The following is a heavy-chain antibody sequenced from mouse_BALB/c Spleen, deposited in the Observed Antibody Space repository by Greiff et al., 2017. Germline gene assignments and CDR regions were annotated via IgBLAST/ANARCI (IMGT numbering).Heavy chain of an antibody. D-gene: IGHD2-3*01. Sequence: VQLQQSGAELVRPGALVKLSCKASGFNIKDYYMHWVKQRPEQGLEWIGWIDPENGNTIYDPKFQGKASITADTSSNTAYLQLSSLTSEDTAVYYCAFYDGYRFAYWGQGTLVTVSA. V-gene: IGHV14-1*02. CDR1: GFNIKDYY. CDR3: AFYDGYRFAY. J-gene: IGHJ3*01. CDR2: IDPENGNT.